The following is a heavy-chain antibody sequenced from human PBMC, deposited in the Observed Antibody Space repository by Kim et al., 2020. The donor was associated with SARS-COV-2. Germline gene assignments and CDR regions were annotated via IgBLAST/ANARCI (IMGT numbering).Heavy chain of an antibody. D-gene: IGHD5-12*01. CDR3: ARDLIRGGLRLYYYYYGMDV. CDR2: IWYDGSNK. V-gene: IGHV3-33*01. J-gene: IGHJ6*02. Sequence: GGSLRLSCAASGFTFSSYGMHWVRQAPGKGLEWVAVIWYDGSNKYYADSVKGRFTISRDNSKNTLYLQMNSLRAEDTAVYYCARDLIRGGLRLYYYYYGMDVWGQGTTVTVSS. CDR1: GFTFSSYG.